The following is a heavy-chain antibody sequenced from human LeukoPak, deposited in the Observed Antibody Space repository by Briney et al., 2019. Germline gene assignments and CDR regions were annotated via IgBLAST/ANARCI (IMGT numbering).Heavy chain of an antibody. V-gene: IGHV4-59*02. CDR1: GGSVSSDY. J-gene: IGHJ4*02. CDR3: STGHSSGWFDY. Sequence: SETLSLTCTVSGGSVSSDYWSWIRQSPGTGLEWIGYIYYPTTTNYNPSLKSRVTMSLDTSKNHFSLDLTSVTGADTAAYFCSTGHSSGWFDYWGQGTLVTVSS. CDR2: IYYPTTT. D-gene: IGHD6-19*01.